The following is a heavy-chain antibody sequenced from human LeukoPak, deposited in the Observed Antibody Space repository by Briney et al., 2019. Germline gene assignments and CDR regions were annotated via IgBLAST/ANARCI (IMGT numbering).Heavy chain of an antibody. CDR3: AKGGVDYYYMDV. CDR1: GFTFSSYG. D-gene: IGHD2-15*01. J-gene: IGHJ6*03. Sequence: GGSLRLSCAASGFTFSSYGMSWVRQPPGKGLEWVSAISGSGGSTYYADSVKGRFTISRDNSKNTLYLQMNSLRAEDTAVYYCAKGGVDYYYMDVWGKGTTVTVSS. V-gene: IGHV3-23*01. CDR2: ISGSGGST.